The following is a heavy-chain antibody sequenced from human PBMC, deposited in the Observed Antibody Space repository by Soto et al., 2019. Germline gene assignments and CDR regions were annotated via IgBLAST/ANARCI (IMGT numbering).Heavy chain of an antibody. J-gene: IGHJ4*02. Sequence: EVQLLESGGGLVQPGGSLTLSCATSGFTFSSYAMVWVRQAAEKGLEWVASISNNGDTAYYADSVKGRFTISRGNSENTLNLQMNGLRADDTDLYFCAKSRVFIGAIVTLLDSWGQGTQVTVSS. V-gene: IGHV3-23*01. D-gene: IGHD3-16*02. CDR1: GFTFSSYA. CDR3: AKSRVFIGAIVTLLDS. CDR2: ISNNGDTA.